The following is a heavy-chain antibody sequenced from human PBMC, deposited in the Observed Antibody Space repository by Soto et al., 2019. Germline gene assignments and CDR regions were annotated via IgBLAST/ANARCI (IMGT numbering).Heavy chain of an antibody. V-gene: IGHV3-48*01. J-gene: IGHJ4*02. CDR3: ARDLNPGSFDY. CDR2: ISSSRSSI. Sequence: GGSLRLSCAASGFTFSSYSMNWVRQAPGKGLEWVSYISSSRSSIYYADSVKGRFTISRDNAKNSLYLQMNSLRAEDTAVYYCARDLNPGSFDYWGQGTLVTVSS. CDR1: GFTFSSYS.